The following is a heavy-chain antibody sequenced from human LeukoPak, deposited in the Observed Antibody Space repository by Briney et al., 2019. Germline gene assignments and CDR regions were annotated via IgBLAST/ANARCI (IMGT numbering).Heavy chain of an antibody. D-gene: IGHD3-9*01. CDR3: ARRPGRYDILTGDDPIDY. CDR2: IYYSGNT. CDR1: GGSISSSPYY. J-gene: IGHJ4*02. V-gene: IGHV4-39*07. Sequence: SETLSLTCTVSGGSISSSPYYWGWIRQPPGKGLEWIGTIYYSGNTYYNPSLKSRVTISVDTSKNQFSLKLSSVTAADTAVYYCARRPGRYDILTGDDPIDYWGQGTLVTVSS.